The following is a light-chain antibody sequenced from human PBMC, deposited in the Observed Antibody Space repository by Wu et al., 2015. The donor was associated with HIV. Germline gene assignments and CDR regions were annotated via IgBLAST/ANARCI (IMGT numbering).Light chain of an antibody. CDR3: QQYGSSPPYS. CDR2: GAS. Sequence: EIVLTQSPGTLSLSPGERATLSCRASQSVSSSYLAWYQQKPGQAPRLLIYGASSRATGLPDRFSGSGSGTDFTLTISRLEPEDFAVYYCQQYGSSPPYSFGQGTKAGDQT. J-gene: IGKJ2*03. CDR1: QSVSSSY. V-gene: IGKV3-20*01.